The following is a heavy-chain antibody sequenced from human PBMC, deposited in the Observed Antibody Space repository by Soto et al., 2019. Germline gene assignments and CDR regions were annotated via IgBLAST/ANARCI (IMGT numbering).Heavy chain of an antibody. J-gene: IGHJ4*02. CDR1: GGSFSGYY. CDR2: INHSGST. Sequence: PSETLSLTCAVYGGSFSGYYWSWIHQPPGKGLEWIGEINHSGSTNYNPSLKSRVTISVDTSKNQFSLKLSSVTAADTAVYYCARGRHMVYYDSSGYPYYFDYWGQGTLVTVSS. CDR3: ARGRHMVYYDSSGYPYYFDY. D-gene: IGHD3-22*01. V-gene: IGHV4-34*01.